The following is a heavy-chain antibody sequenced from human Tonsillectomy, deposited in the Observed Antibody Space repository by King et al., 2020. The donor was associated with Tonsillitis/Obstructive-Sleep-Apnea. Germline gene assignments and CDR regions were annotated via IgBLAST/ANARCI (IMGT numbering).Heavy chain of an antibody. V-gene: IGHV1-46*03. CDR3: ASSVVVPAARVS. J-gene: IGHJ4*02. CDR1: GYTFTSYY. Sequence: QLVQSGAEVKKPGASVKVSCKASGYTFTSYYMHWVRQAPGQGLEWMGIINPSGGSTSYAQKFQGRVTMTRDTSTSTVYMELGSLRSEDTAVFYCASSVVVPAARVSWGQGTLVTVSS. D-gene: IGHD2-2*01. CDR2: INPSGGST.